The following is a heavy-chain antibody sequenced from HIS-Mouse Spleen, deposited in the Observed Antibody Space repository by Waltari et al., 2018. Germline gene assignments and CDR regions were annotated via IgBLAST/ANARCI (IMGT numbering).Heavy chain of an antibody. CDR2: INPNRGGT. D-gene: IGHD3-10*01. CDR1: GYTFTGYY. J-gene: IGHJ6*02. V-gene: IGHV1-2*02. CDR3: ARGKGAGNNYYYGMDV. Sequence: QVQLVQSGAEVKKPGASVKVSCKASGYTFTGYYMHWVRQAPGQGLEWMGWINPNRGGTNYAQNVQGRDTMTRETSISTAYRDLSRLRSDDTAVYYWARGKGAGNNYYYGMDVWGQGTTVTVSS.